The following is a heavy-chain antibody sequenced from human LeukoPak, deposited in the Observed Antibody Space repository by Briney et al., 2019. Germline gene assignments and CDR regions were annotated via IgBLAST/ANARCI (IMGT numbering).Heavy chain of an antibody. CDR2: IYPGDSDT. D-gene: IGHD2-15*01. Sequence: GESLKISCKGSGYSFTSYWIGWVRQMPGKGLEWMGIIYPGDSDTRYSPSFQGQVTISADKSISTAYLQWSSLKASDTAMYYCARITDCSGGSCYSGIAGYWGQGTLVTVSS. CDR3: ARITDCSGGSCYSGIAGY. J-gene: IGHJ4*02. V-gene: IGHV5-51*01. CDR1: GYSFTSYW.